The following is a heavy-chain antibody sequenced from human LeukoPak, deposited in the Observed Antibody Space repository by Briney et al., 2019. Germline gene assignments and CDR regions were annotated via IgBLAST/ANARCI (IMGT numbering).Heavy chain of an antibody. D-gene: IGHD4-23*01. Sequence: ASVKVSCKASGYTFTSYYVHWVRQAPGQGLEWMGIISPSSGSTSYAQKFQGRVTMTRDTSTSTVYMELSSLRSEDTAVYYCAIRIEDYGGNSLSSFDYWGQGTLVTVSS. J-gene: IGHJ4*02. V-gene: IGHV1-46*01. CDR2: ISPSSGST. CDR3: AIRIEDYGGNSLSSFDY. CDR1: GYTFTSYY.